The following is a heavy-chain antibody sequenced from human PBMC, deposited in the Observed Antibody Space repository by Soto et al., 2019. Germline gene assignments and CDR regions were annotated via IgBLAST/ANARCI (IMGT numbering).Heavy chain of an antibody. CDR3: ARDYCGGDCYHDY. Sequence: QVQLVQSGAEVKKPGASVKVSCKASGYTFTGYYMHWVRQAPGQGLEWMGWINPNSGGTNYAQKFQGWVTMTRDTSLSAAYMELSRLRSDDTAVYYCARDYCGGDCYHDYWGQGTLVTVSS. V-gene: IGHV1-2*04. J-gene: IGHJ4*02. D-gene: IGHD2-21*02. CDR1: GYTFTGYY. CDR2: INPNSGGT.